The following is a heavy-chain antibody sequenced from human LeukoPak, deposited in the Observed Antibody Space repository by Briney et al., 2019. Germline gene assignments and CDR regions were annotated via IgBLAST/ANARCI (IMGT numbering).Heavy chain of an antibody. V-gene: IGHV4-59*12. CDR1: GGSLNNYY. CDR3: ARVTDRGVFLGAMDV. D-gene: IGHD1-14*01. J-gene: IGHJ6*02. Sequence: SETLSLTCTVSGGSLNNYYWSWTRQPPGKGLEWIGYVHYTGTTKYHPSLKSRLTISLDTSKYQFSLKLSSVTAADTAVYYCARVTDRGVFLGAMDVWGQGTTVTVSS. CDR2: VHYTGTT.